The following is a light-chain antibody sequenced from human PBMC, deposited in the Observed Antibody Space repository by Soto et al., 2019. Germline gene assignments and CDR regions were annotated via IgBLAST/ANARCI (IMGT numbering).Light chain of an antibody. Sequence: VMNPSPATLSVFPAERSTLSFRASQSVSSNLAWYQQKPGQAPRLLIYGASTRATGIPARFSGSGSGTDFTLTINDLEPEDSAVYYCQQRSNWPHFGQGTRLEI. V-gene: IGKV3-15*01. J-gene: IGKJ5*01. CDR1: QSVSSN. CDR3: QQRSNWPH. CDR2: GAS.